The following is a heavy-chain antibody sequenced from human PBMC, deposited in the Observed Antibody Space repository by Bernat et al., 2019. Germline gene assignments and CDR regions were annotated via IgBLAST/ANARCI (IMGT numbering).Heavy chain of an antibody. CDR2: INTNTGNP. CDR1: GYTLTELS. CDR3: ARDLRNHDRSFDY. D-gene: IGHD3-22*01. Sequence: QVQLVQSGAEVKKPGASVKVSCKVSGYTLTELSMHWVRQAPGQGLEWMGWINTNTGNPTYAQGFTGRFVFSLDTSVSTAYLQICSLKAEDTAVYYCARDLRNHDRSFDYWGQGTLVTVSS. J-gene: IGHJ4*02. V-gene: IGHV7-4-1*01.